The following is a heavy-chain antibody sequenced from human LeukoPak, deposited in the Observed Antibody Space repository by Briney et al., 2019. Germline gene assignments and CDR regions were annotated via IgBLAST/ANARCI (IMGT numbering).Heavy chain of an antibody. CDR1: GFTFSSYS. Sequence: GGTLRLSCAASGFTFSSYSMNWVRQAPGKGLEWVSSISSGSSYIYYADSVKGRFTISRDNAKNSLYLQMNSLRAEDTAVYYCATTRTFDHWGQGTLVTVSS. V-gene: IGHV3-21*04. D-gene: IGHD2-2*01. CDR3: ATTRTFDH. CDR2: ISSGSSYI. J-gene: IGHJ4*02.